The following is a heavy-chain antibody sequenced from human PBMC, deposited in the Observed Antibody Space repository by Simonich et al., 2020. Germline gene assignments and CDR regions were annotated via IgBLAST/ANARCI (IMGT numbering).Heavy chain of an antibody. CDR2: IYYMGST. Sequence: QLQLQESGPGLVKPSETLSLTCTVSGGSISSSSYYWGWIRQPPGKGREWIGSIYYMGSTYYNPSLKSRVTISVDTSKNQFSLKLSSVTAADTAVYYCARWAYSSSYFDYWGQGTLVTVSS. V-gene: IGHV4-39*01. CDR1: GGSISSSSYY. D-gene: IGHD6-6*01. CDR3: ARWAYSSSYFDY. J-gene: IGHJ4*02.